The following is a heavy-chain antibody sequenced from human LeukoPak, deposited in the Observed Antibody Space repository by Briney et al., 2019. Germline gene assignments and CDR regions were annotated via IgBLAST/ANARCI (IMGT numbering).Heavy chain of an antibody. CDR3: ARVASSGWYRVYYGMDV. V-gene: IGHV4-59*01. D-gene: IGHD6-19*01. J-gene: IGHJ6*02. Sequence: PSETLSLTCTVSGGSISSYYWSWIRQPPGKGLEWIGYIYYSGSTNYNPSLKSRVTISVDTSKNQFSLKLSSVTAADTAVHYCARVASSGWYRVYYGMDVWGQGTTVTVSS. CDR1: GGSISSYY. CDR2: IYYSGST.